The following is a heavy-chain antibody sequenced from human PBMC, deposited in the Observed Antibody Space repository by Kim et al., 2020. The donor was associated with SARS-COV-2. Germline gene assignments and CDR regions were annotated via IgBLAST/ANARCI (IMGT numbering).Heavy chain of an antibody. J-gene: IGHJ4*02. CDR3: ARDNYGSGSYYNYLDY. V-gene: IGHV3-11*06. Sequence: SVKGRFTSSRDNAKNSLYLQMNSLRAEDTAVYYCARDNYGSGSYYNYLDYWGQGTLVTVSS. D-gene: IGHD3-10*01.